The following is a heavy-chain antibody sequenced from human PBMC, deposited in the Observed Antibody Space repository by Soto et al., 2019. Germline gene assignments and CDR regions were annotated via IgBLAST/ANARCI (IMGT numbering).Heavy chain of an antibody. CDR3: ARMATFGSLNCFDP. D-gene: IGHD3-16*01. J-gene: IGHJ5*02. CDR2: MNPGSGDT. Sequence: ASVKVSCKASGYSFTNNDVSWVRQATGQGLEWMGWMNPGSGDTGYAQKFQGRVTMTRDISIATAYMELSSLRSDDTAIYYCARMATFGSLNCFDPWGQGTLVTVSS. V-gene: IGHV1-8*01. CDR1: GYSFTNND.